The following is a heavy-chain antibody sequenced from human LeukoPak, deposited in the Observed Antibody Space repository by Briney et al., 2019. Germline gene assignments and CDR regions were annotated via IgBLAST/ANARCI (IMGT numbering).Heavy chain of an antibody. D-gene: IGHD3-10*01. CDR2: INHSGST. CDR1: GGSFSGYY. V-gene: IGHV4-34*01. CDR3: VRGQRLLWFRVTNWFDP. J-gene: IGHJ5*02. Sequence: SETLSLTCAVYGGSFSGYYWSWIRQPPGKGLEWIGEINHSGSTNYNPSLKSRVTISVDTSKNQFSLKLSSVTAADTAVYYCVRGQRLLWFRVTNWFDPWGQGTLVTVSS.